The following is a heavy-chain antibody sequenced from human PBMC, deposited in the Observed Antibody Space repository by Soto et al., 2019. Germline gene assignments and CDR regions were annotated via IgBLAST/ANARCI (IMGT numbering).Heavy chain of an antibody. D-gene: IGHD2-8*01. Sequence: QVQLQESGPGLVKPSETLSLTCTVSGGSISSYYWSWIRQPAGKGLEWIGRIYTSGSTNYNPSLKSRVTMSVDTSKNQCSLKLSSVTAADTAVYYCAREEMERYCTNGVCREIYWFDPWGQGTLVTVSS. CDR3: AREEMERYCTNGVCREIYWFDP. V-gene: IGHV4-4*07. J-gene: IGHJ5*02. CDR2: IYTSGST. CDR1: GGSISSYY.